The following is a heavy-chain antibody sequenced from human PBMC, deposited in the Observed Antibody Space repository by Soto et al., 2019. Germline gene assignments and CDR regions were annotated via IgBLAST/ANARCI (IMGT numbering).Heavy chain of an antibody. CDR3: AREGQAPYYSYGMDV. V-gene: IGHV1-18*01. CDR1: GYTFTNYG. J-gene: IGHJ6*02. CDR2: ISGYNGNT. Sequence: QVQVVQSGDEVKKPGASVKVSCKASGYTFTNYGVSWVRQAPGQGLEWMGWISGYNGNTKYAEKFQGRVTMTTDTSTSTAHMELRSLRSDDTAVYYCAREGQAPYYSYGMDVWGQGTAVTVSS.